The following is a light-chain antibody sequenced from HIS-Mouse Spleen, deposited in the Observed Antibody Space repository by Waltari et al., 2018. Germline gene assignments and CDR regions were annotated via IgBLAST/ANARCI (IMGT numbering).Light chain of an antibody. V-gene: IGKV2-30*01. J-gene: IGKJ2*01. CDR3: MQGTHWPKT. CDR1: QRLVNSDGNTY. CDR2: KVS. Sequence: DVGMTQSPLSLPVTLGQPASISCRSSQRLVNSDGNTYLNWFQQRPGQSPRRLIYKVSNRDSGVPDRFSGSGSGTDFTLKISRVEAEDVGVYYCMQGTHWPKTFGQGTKLEIK.